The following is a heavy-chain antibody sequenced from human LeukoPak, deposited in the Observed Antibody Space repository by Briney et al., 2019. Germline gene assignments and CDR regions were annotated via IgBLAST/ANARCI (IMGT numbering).Heavy chain of an antibody. CDR3: ATGEGDY. Sequence: ASVRVSCTVSGYTLTELSMHWVRQAPGKGLEWMGGFDPEDGETIYAQKLQGRDTMTEDTSTDTAYMELSSLRSEDTAVYYCATGEGDYWGQGTLVTVSS. CDR1: GYTLTELS. V-gene: IGHV1-24*01. CDR2: FDPEDGET. J-gene: IGHJ4*02.